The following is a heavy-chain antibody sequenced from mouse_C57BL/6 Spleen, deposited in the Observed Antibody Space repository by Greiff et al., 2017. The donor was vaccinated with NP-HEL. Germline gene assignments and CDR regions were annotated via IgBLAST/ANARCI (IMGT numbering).Heavy chain of an antibody. J-gene: IGHJ1*03. V-gene: IGHV5-17*01. CDR2: ISSGSSTI. D-gene: IGHD1-3*01. CDR3: ARDNPRYFDV. CDR1: GFTFSDYG. Sequence: EVKLMESGGGLVKPGGSLKLSCAASGFTFSDYGMHWVRQAPEKGLEWVAYISSGSSTIYYADTVKGRFTISRDNAKNTLFLQMTSLRSEDTAMYYCARDNPRYFDVWGTGTTVTVFS.